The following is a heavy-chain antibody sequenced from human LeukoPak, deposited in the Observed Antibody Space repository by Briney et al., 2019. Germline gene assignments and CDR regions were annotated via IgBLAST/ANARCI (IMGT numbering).Heavy chain of an antibody. CDR1: GGSISSYH. V-gene: IGHV4-59*08. D-gene: IGHD6-6*01. CDR2: IYYSGST. Sequence: SETLSLTCTVSGGSISSYHWSWIRQPPGKGLEWIGYIYYSGSTNYNPSLKSRVTISVDTSKNQFSLKLSSVTAADTAVHYCARRIAARKGGGYNWFDPWGQGTLVTVSS. J-gene: IGHJ5*02. CDR3: ARRIAARKGGGYNWFDP.